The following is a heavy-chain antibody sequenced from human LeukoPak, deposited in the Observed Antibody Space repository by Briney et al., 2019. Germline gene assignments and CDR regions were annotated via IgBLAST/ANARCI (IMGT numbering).Heavy chain of an antibody. V-gene: IGHV3-23*01. J-gene: IGHJ6*02. Sequence: GGSLRLSCAASGFTFSSYAMSWVRQAPGKGLEWVSAISNSGGNTYYADSVKGRFTISRDNSRNTLYLQMNSLRAEDTAVYYCAKALKQQLVHFGYYYYGMDVWGQGTTVTVSS. CDR1: GFTFSSYA. D-gene: IGHD6-13*01. CDR3: AKALKQQLVHFGYYYYGMDV. CDR2: ISNSGGNT.